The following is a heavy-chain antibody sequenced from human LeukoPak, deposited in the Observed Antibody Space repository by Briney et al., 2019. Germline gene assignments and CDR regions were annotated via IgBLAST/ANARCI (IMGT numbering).Heavy chain of an antibody. Sequence: SETLSLTCTVSGGSISGYYWSWIRQPPGKGLEWIGYIYHSGSTNYNPSLKSRVTISVDTSKNQFSPKLSSVTAADTAVYYCARDSYGGIDYWGQGTLVTVSS. CDR1: GGSISGYY. CDR3: ARDSYGGIDY. CDR2: IYHSGST. J-gene: IGHJ4*02. V-gene: IGHV4-59*01. D-gene: IGHD4-17*01.